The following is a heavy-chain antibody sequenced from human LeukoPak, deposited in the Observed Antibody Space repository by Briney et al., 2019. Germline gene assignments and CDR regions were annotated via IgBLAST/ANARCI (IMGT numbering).Heavy chain of an antibody. J-gene: IGHJ6*02. CDR1: GFTLCSYA. CDR3: AKAVVPRGGYYYGMDV. CDR2: ISGSGGST. Sequence: GGAPRISCGAPGFTLCSYALSLGRHASGKGVGWGSAISGSGGSTYYADSVKGRFTISRDNSKNTLYLQMNSLRAEDTAVYYCAKAVVPRGGYYYGMDVWGQGTTVTVSS. D-gene: IGHD3-16*01. V-gene: IGHV3-23*01.